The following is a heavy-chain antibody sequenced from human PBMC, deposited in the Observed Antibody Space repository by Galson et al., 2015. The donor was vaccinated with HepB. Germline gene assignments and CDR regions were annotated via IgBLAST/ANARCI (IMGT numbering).Heavy chain of an antibody. J-gene: IGHJ4*02. V-gene: IGHV1-46*03. CDR1: GYTFTSHY. Sequence: SVKVSCKASGYTFTSHYMHWARQAPGQGLEWMGIINPSGGSTSYAQKFQGRVTMTRDTSTSTVYMELSSLRSEDTAVYYCARDVYDYIWGSYRQLGYWGQGTLVTVSS. D-gene: IGHD3-16*02. CDR2: INPSGGST. CDR3: ARDVYDYIWGSYRQLGY.